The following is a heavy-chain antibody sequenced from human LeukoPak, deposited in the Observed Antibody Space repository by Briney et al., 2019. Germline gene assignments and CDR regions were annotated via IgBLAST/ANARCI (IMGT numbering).Heavy chain of an antibody. CDR3: ASDALVSAAILFY. D-gene: IGHD2-2*02. CDR2: INHSGST. Sequence: SETLSLTCAVYGGSFTGYSWTWIRQPPGKGLEWIGDINHSGSTNYTPSLRSRVTISVDTSKNQFSLKLRSMTAADTAVYYCASDALVSAAILFYWGQGTQVTVSS. V-gene: IGHV4-34*01. J-gene: IGHJ4*02. CDR1: GGSFTGYS.